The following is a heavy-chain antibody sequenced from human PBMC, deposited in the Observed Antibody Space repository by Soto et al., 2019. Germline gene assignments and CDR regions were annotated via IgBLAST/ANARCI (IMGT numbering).Heavy chain of an antibody. Sequence: EASVKVSCKASGYTFTSYGISRARQAPGQGLEWMGWISAYNGNTNYAQKLQGRVTMTTDTSTSTAYMELRSLRSDDTAVYYCARVTDDYIWGSYSFNWFDPWGQGTLVTVSS. CDR3: ARVTDDYIWGSYSFNWFDP. CDR2: ISAYNGNT. CDR1: GYTFTSYG. J-gene: IGHJ5*02. D-gene: IGHD3-16*01. V-gene: IGHV1-18*01.